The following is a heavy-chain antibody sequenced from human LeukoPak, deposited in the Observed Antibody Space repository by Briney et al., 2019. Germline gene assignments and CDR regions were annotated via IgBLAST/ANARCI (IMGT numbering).Heavy chain of an antibody. CDR1: GYTFTSHD. D-gene: IGHD6-13*01. J-gene: IGHJ4*02. CDR2: MNPNSGNT. V-gene: IGHV1-8*01. Sequence: GASVKVSCTASGYTFTSHDINWVRQATGQGLEWMGWMNPNSGNTGYAQKFQGRVTMTRSTSMSTAYMELSSLRFEDTAVYYCARGGSSTVDYWGQGTLVTVSS. CDR3: ARGGSSTVDY.